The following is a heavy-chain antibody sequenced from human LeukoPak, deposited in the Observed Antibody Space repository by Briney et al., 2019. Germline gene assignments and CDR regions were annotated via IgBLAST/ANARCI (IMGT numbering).Heavy chain of an antibody. Sequence: SETPSLTCTVSGGSISSGSYYWDWIRQPPGKGLEWIGSIYYSGSTYYNPSLKSRVTISVDTSKNQFSLKLSSVTAADTAVYYCARVPYGSGTYYFDYWGQGTLVTVSS. J-gene: IGHJ4*02. CDR3: ARVPYGSGTYYFDY. D-gene: IGHD3-10*01. CDR2: IYYSGST. CDR1: GGSISSGSYY. V-gene: IGHV4-39*07.